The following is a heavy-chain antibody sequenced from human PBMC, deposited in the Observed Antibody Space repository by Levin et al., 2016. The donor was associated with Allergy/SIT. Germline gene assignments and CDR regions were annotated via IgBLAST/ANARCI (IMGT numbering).Heavy chain of an antibody. CDR2: INHSGST. V-gene: IGHV4-34*01. J-gene: IGHJ2*01. D-gene: IGHD3-3*01. CDR1: GGSFSGYY. Sequence: SETLSLTCAVYGGSFSGYYWSWIRQPPGKGLEWIGEINHSGSTNYNPSLKSRVTISVDTSKNQFSLKLSSVTAADTAVYYCARRPTIFGVVTQRYFDLWGRGTLVTVSS. CDR3: ARRPTIFGVVTQRYFDL.